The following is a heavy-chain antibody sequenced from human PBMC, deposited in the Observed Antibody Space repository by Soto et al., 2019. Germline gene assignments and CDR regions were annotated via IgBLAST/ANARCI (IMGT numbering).Heavy chain of an antibody. CDR2: INHSGST. CDR3: ARYIRRFDY. V-gene: IGHV4-34*01. D-gene: IGHD2-2*02. J-gene: IGHJ4*02. CDR1: GGSISSGDYY. Sequence: PSETLSLTCTVSGGSISSGDYYWSWIRQPPGKGLEWIGEINHSGSTNYNPSLKSRVTISVDTSKNQFSLKLSSVSAADTAVYYCARYIRRFDYWGQGTLVTVSS.